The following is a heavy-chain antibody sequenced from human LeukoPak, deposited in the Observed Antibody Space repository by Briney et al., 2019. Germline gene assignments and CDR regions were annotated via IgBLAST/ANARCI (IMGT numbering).Heavy chain of an antibody. CDR1: GFTFSSYA. V-gene: IGHV3-30*04. Sequence: PGGSLRLSCAASGFTFSSYAMHWVRQAPGKGLEWVAVISYDGSNKYYADSVKGRFTISRDNSKNTLYLQMNSLRAEDTAVYYCVYARYYFDYWGQGTLVTVSS. CDR2: ISYDGSNK. J-gene: IGHJ4*02. D-gene: IGHD2/OR15-2a*01. CDR3: VYARYYFDY.